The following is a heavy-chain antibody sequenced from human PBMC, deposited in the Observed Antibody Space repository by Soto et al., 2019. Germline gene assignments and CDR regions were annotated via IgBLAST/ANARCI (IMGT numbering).Heavy chain of an antibody. CDR3: ARAPRRYYFDY. J-gene: IGHJ4*02. Sequence: PSETLSLTCTVSGGSISSYYWSWIRQPPGKGLEWIGYIYYSGSTNYNPSLKSRVTISVDTSKNQFSLKLSSVTAADTAVYYCARAPRRYYFDYSGQATLVTVSS. V-gene: IGHV4-59*01. CDR2: IYYSGST. CDR1: GGSISSYY.